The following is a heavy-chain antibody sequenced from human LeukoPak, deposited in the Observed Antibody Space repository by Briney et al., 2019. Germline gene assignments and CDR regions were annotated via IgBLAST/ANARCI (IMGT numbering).Heavy chain of an antibody. CDR2: IGGSDSIV. J-gene: IGHJ4*02. CDR3: AREMVTGTFDS. V-gene: IGHV3-11*01. D-gene: IGHD2-21*02. Sequence: SPRLSCVVSEFIVNDYYMSWIRQAPGKRLEWVADIGGSDSIVAYAASVRGRFSISRDFAKNSLYLEMNSLRAEDTAVYYCAREMVTGTFDSWGQGALVTV. CDR1: EFIVNDYY.